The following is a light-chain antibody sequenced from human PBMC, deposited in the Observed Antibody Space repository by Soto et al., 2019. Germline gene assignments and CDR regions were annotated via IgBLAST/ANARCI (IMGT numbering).Light chain of an antibody. Sequence: EIVLTQSPGTLSLFPGERATLSCRASQRLRSDFVAWYQQKPGQAPRLLIYASSTRATVIPDRFSGSGSGTDFTLTITRLEPEDFAVYYCQQFGISPRTFGQGTKLE. CDR1: QRLRSDF. CDR3: QQFGISPRT. CDR2: ASS. J-gene: IGKJ2*01. V-gene: IGKV3-20*01.